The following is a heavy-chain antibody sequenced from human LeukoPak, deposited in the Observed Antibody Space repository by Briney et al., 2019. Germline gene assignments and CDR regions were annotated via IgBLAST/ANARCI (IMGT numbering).Heavy chain of an antibody. D-gene: IGHD6-19*01. CDR2: IYYSGTT. Sequence: PSETLSLTCTVSGGSISSYYWSWIRQPPGKGLEWIGYIYYSGTTNYNPSLKSRVTISVDTSKNQFSLKLSSVTAADTAVYYCARLREQWLASAETPEAWGQGTLVTVSS. V-gene: IGHV4-59*08. J-gene: IGHJ5*02. CDR3: ARLREQWLASAETPEA. CDR1: GGSISSYY.